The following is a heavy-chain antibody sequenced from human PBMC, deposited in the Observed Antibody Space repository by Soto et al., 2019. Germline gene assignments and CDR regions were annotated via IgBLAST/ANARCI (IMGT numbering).Heavy chain of an antibody. Sequence: ASVKVSCKASGYTFSGYYMHWVRQAPGQGLEWMGWINPNSGDTHYAQKFQGWVTMTRDTSISTAYMELSRLRSDDTAIYYCASAGRSRDGTTYSDYWGQGTLVTVSS. CDR3: ASAGRSRDGTTYSDY. V-gene: IGHV1-2*04. D-gene: IGHD1-1*01. J-gene: IGHJ4*01. CDR2: INPNSGDT. CDR1: GYTFSGYY.